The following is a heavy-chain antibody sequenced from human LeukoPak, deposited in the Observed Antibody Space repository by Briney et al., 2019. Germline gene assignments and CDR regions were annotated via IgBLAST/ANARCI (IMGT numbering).Heavy chain of an antibody. CDR1: AGSISSSSHY. CDR2: SCYSGST. Sequence: SETLSLTCTVSAGSISSSSHYWGWIRQPPGKGLEWIGSSCYSGSTYYNPSLKSRVTISVDTSKNQFSLKLGSVTAADTAVYYCASPRYCSGGTCYLSAFDIWGQGTMVTVSS. CDR3: ASPRYCSGGTCYLSAFDI. V-gene: IGHV4-39*01. D-gene: IGHD2-15*01. J-gene: IGHJ3*02.